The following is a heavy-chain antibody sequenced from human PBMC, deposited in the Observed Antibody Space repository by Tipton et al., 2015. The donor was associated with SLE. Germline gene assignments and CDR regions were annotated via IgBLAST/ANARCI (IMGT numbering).Heavy chain of an antibody. Sequence: TLSLTCSVSGDSITSGSYCWVWSRQPPGKGLEWIGRLHYSGRSYYNPSLKSRVTISLDTSRTQFSLKLSSVTAADTAVYYCARDPRGGDAFDIWGQGTMVTVSS. CDR2: LHYSGRS. CDR1: GDSITSGSYC. V-gene: IGHV4-39*07. J-gene: IGHJ3*02. CDR3: ARDPRGGDAFDI. D-gene: IGHD3-10*01.